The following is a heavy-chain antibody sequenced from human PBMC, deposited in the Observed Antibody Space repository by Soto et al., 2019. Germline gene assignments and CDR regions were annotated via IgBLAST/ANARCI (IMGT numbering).Heavy chain of an antibody. V-gene: IGHV4-4*02. D-gene: IGHD6-19*01. Sequence: SETLSLTCAVSGGSISSSNWWSWVRQPPGKGLECIWEIYHSGRTNYNPSLNSRVTISVDKSKNNFSLNLSSVTAADTAIYYYARGGWYIDYWGQGTLVTVS. CDR1: GGSISSSNW. CDR2: IYHSGRT. J-gene: IGHJ4*02. CDR3: ARGGWYIDY.